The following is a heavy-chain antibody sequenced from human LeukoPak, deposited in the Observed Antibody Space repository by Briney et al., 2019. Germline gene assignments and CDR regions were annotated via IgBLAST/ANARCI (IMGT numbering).Heavy chain of an antibody. CDR2: ISASDGTT. CDR3: ARCGAAVTTHFSH. J-gene: IGHJ4*02. V-gene: IGHV1-18*01. Sequence: ASVKVSCKASGYSFSSYGITWARQAPGQGLEYLGWISASDGTTNYAQKVQDRVTMTTDTSTSTAYLELRSLRSEDPAVYYCARCGAAVTTHFSHWGQGTLVTVSS. D-gene: IGHD4-17*01. CDR1: GYSFSSYG.